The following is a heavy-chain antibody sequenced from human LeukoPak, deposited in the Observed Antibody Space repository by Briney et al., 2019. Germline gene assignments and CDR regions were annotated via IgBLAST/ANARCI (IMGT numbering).Heavy chain of an antibody. D-gene: IGHD2-2*01. CDR1: GGSIRSSNYY. CDR3: ARDGLGDCSSTSCYGGVDY. CDR2: MYYSGTT. V-gene: IGHV4-39*07. Sequence: PSETLSLTCTVSGGSIRSSNYYWGWIRQPPGKGLEWIGSMYYSGTTYHNPSLKSRVTISLDTSKNQFSLKVSSVTAADTAVYYCARDGLGDCSSTSCYGGVDYWGQGTLVTVSS. J-gene: IGHJ4*02.